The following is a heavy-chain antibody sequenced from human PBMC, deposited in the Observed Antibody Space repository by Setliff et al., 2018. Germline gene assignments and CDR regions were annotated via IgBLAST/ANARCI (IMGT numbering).Heavy chain of an antibody. V-gene: IGHV4-4*07. Sequence: PSETLSLTCTVSGGSVTESFWSWIRQPAGRGLEWIGRMIVSGGADYNPSLKSRATMSVDSPNNKFSLNLSSVSAADTAVYYCARGPDLTAVGATYFYGMDVWGQGATVTVS. J-gene: IGHJ6*02. CDR3: ARGPDLTAVGATYFYGMDV. CDR1: GGSVTESF. D-gene: IGHD6-19*01. CDR2: MIVSGGA.